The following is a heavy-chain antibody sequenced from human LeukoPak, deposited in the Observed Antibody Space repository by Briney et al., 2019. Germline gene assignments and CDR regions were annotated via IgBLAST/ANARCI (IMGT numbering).Heavy chain of an antibody. D-gene: IGHD6-13*01. CDR2: IYYSEST. V-gene: IGHV4-39*01. CDR1: GGSISSSSYY. J-gene: IGHJ4*02. CDR3: ARRNGLLAAAGNEGGFDY. Sequence: PSETLSLTCTVSGGSISSSSYYWGWIRQPPGKGLEGIGSIYYSESTYYDPSLKSLVTISVDTSKNQFSLKLSSVTAADTAVYYCARRNGLLAAAGNEGGFDYWGEGTLVTVSS.